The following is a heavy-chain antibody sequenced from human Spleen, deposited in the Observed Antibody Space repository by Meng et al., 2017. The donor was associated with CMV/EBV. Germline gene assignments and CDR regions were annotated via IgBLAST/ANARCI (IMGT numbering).Heavy chain of an antibody. CDR3: AKDKANYYYYYGMDV. V-gene: IGHV3-30*02. J-gene: IGHJ6*02. CDR1: GISFSNFA. CDR2: IRYDGSNK. Sequence: GGSLRLSCAASGISFSNFAMHWVRQAPGKGLEWVAVIRYDGSNKYYPDSVKGRFTISRDNSKNTLYLQMNSLRAEDTAVYYCAKDKANYYYYYGMDVWGQGTTVTVSS.